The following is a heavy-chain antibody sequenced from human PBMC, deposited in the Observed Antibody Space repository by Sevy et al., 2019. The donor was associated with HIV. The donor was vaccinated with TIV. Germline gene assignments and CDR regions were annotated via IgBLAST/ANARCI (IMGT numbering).Heavy chain of an antibody. Sequence: SETLSLTCTVSGESVNNAAYYWNWIRQSPGKGLEWVGYIYYSGNTYYNPSLNDRLDMSIDTSKNEFSLLMHSVTAADTAVYYGARSRVWFEELSWGQGILVTVSS. J-gene: IGHJ4*02. CDR1: GESVNNAAYY. D-gene: IGHD3-10*01. CDR3: ARSRVWFEELS. V-gene: IGHV4-30-4*01. CDR2: IYYSGNT.